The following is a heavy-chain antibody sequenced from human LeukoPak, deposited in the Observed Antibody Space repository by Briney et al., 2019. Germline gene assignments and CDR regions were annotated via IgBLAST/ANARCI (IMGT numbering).Heavy chain of an antibody. CDR3: ARLIQPEGRFDP. V-gene: IGHV4-39*01. Sequence: SETLSLTCTVSGGSISCSSYYWGWIRQPPGKGLEWIGSIYYSGSTYYNPSLKSRVTISVDTSKNQFSLKLSSVTAADTAVYYCARLIQPEGRFDPWGQGTLVTVSS. J-gene: IGHJ5*02. CDR2: IYYSGST. CDR1: GGSISCSSYY. D-gene: IGHD5-18*01.